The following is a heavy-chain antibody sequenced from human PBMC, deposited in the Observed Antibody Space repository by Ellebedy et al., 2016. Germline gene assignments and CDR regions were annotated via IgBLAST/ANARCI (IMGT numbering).Heavy chain of an antibody. CDR1: GGSFSGYY. CDR3: ARGEDSSGWYAIDY. D-gene: IGHD6-19*01. CDR2: INRGGST. V-gene: IGHV4-34*01. J-gene: IGHJ4*02. Sequence: SETLSLTXAVYGGSFSGYYWSWIRQPPGKGLEWIGEINRGGSTNYNPSLKSRLTMSVDTSRNQFSLKLTSVTAADTAVYYCARGEDSSGWYAIDYWGQGTLVTVSS.